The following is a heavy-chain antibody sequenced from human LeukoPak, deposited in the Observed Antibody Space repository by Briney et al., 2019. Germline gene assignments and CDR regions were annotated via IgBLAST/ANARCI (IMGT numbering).Heavy chain of an antibody. CDR2: IYYSGST. CDR3: ARVKGVVAVNWFDP. V-gene: IGHV4-59*01. J-gene: IGHJ5*02. D-gene: IGHD2-15*01. Sequence: PSETLSLTCTVPGGSISSYYWSWIRQPPGKGLEWIGYIYYSGSTNYNPSLKSRVTISVDTSKNQFSLKLSSVTAADTAVYYCARVKGVVAVNWFDPWGQGTLVTVSS. CDR1: GGSISSYY.